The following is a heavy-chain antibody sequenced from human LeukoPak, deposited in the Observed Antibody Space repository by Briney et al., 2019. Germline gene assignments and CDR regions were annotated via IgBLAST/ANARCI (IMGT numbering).Heavy chain of an antibody. D-gene: IGHD3-22*01. Sequence: SVKVSCKASGGTFSSYAISWVRQAPGQGLEWMGRIIPILGIANYAQKFLGRVTITADKSTSTAYMELSSLRSEDTAVYYCARSGSRYDSSGYYPNWFDPWGQGTLVTVSS. CDR3: ARSGSRYDSSGYYPNWFDP. V-gene: IGHV1-69*04. CDR2: IIPILGIA. CDR1: GGTFSSYA. J-gene: IGHJ5*02.